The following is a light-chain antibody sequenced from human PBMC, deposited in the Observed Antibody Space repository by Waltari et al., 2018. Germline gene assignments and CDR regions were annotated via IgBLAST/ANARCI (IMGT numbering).Light chain of an antibody. V-gene: IGLV2-23*01. J-gene: IGLJ3*02. CDR3: CSYADNRV. CDR1: SSNLASYTL. Sequence: QSALTQPASVSGSPGQSITISCTASSSNLASYTLVSWYQQHADKPPKLIIYEGAKRPSGVSNRFSGSKSGNTASLTISGLQAEDEADYYCCSYADNRVFGGGTKLTVL. CDR2: EGA.